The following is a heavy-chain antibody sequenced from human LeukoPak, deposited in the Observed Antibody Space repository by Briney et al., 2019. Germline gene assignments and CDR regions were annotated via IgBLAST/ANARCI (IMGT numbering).Heavy chain of an antibody. CDR1: GGSFSGYY. CDR2: INHSGST. D-gene: IGHD5-24*01. V-gene: IGHV4-34*01. CDR3: ARGRGYNSFDY. J-gene: IGHJ4*02. Sequence: PSETLSLTCAVYGGSFSGYYWSWIRQPPGKGLEWIGEINHSGSTNYNPSLKSRVTMSVDMSKNQFSLKLSSVTDADTAVYYCARGRGYNSFDYWGQGTLVTVSS.